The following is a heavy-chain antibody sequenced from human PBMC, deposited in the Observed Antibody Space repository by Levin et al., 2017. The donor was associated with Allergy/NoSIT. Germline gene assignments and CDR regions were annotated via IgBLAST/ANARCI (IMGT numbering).Heavy chain of an antibody. D-gene: IGHD3-16*02. V-gene: IGHV3-7*01. CDR1: GFTFTSFW. J-gene: IGHJ6*02. CDR2: IKQDGSET. Sequence: QASETLSLTCAASGFTFTSFWMTWVRQAPGKGLEWVANIKQDGSETYYVDSVKGRFTISRDNSKNSVYLQMNSLRVDDTAVYYCAREEGWGYHYGMDVWGQGTTVSVSS. CDR3: AREEGWGYHYGMDV.